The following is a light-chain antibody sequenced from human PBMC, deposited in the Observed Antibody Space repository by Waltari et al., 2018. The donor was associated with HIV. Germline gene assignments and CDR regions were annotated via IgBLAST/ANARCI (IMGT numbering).Light chain of an antibody. J-gene: IGKJ4*01. V-gene: IGKV1-39*01. CDR1: QSISTY. Sequence: DIQMTQSPSSLSASVGDRVTITCRASQSISTYLNWYQQKPGKAPNLLIFAASRLQSVVPSRVSGSGSGTDFTLTISSLQPEDFASYFCQQTYSAPLTFGGGTKVEIK. CDR2: AAS. CDR3: QQTYSAPLT.